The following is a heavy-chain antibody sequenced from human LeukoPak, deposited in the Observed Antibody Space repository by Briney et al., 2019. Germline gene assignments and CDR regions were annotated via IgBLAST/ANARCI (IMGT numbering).Heavy chain of an antibody. D-gene: IGHD3-22*01. CDR3: AKDPRIKTYYYDSSGYPNFDY. J-gene: IGHJ4*02. Sequence: PGGSLRLSCAASGFTFSSYAMSWVRQAPRKGLEWGSAISGSGGSTYYADSVKGRFTISRDNSMNTLYLQMNSLRAEDTAVYYCAKDPRIKTYYYDSSGYPNFDYWGQGTLVTVSS. CDR2: ISGSGGST. V-gene: IGHV3-23*01. CDR1: GFTFSSYA.